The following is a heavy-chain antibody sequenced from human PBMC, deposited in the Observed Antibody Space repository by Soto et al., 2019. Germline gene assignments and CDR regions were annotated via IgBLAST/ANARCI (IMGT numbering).Heavy chain of an antibody. CDR3: ARYSIRSGWWGYFDY. V-gene: IGHV4-59*01. CDR1: GGSISSDY. CDR2: IDYSGSA. D-gene: IGHD6-19*01. Sequence: SETLSLTCSVSGGSISSDYWIWIRQPPGKGPEWIGHIDYSGSANYNPSLKSRVTMSVDTSKNQFSLRLTFVTAADTAAYYCARYSIRSGWWGYFDYWGQGAQVTVSS. J-gene: IGHJ4*02.